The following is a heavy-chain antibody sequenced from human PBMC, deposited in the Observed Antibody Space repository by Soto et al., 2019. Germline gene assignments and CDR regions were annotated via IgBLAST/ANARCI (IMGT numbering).Heavy chain of an antibody. CDR1: GFPFGDYA. Sequence: GGSLRLSCTASGFPFGDYAMSWFRQAPGKGLEWVGFIRSKAYGGTTEYAASVKGRFTISRDDSKSIAYLQMNSLKTEDTAVYYCTRDLPEVLRFLEWLLVDYYYMDVWGKGTTVTVSS. D-gene: IGHD3-3*01. J-gene: IGHJ6*03. V-gene: IGHV3-49*03. CDR2: IRSKAYGGTT. CDR3: TRDLPEVLRFLEWLLVDYYYMDV.